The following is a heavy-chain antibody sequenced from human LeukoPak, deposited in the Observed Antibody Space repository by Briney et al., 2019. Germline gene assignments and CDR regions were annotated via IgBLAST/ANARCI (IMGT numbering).Heavy chain of an antibody. V-gene: IGHV4-34*01. J-gene: IGHJ6*02. Sequence: SETPSLTCAVYGGSFSGYYWSWIRQPPGKGLEWIGEINHSGSTNYNPSLKSRVTISVDTSKNQFSLKLSSVTAADTAVYYCARGSRTWYSSGWVLYYYYGMDVWGQGTTVTVSS. CDR3: ARGSRTWYSSGWVLYYYYGMDV. CDR1: GGSFSGYY. CDR2: INHSGST. D-gene: IGHD6-19*01.